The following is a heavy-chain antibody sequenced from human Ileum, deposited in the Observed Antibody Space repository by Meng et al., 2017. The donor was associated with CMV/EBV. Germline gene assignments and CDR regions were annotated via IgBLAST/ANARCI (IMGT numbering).Heavy chain of an antibody. Sequence: QVQVQQWGAGLLKPSETLSLTCAVYSESFSGYYWSWIRQPPGKGLEWIGEINHSGSTNYNPSLKSRVTISADTSKNQFSLKLSSVTAADTALYYCARAEEYYYDSRGYYFSDYWGQGTLVTVSS. CDR3: ARAEEYYYDSRGYYFSDY. J-gene: IGHJ4*02. CDR1: SESFSGYY. D-gene: IGHD3-22*01. CDR2: INHSGST. V-gene: IGHV4-34*01.